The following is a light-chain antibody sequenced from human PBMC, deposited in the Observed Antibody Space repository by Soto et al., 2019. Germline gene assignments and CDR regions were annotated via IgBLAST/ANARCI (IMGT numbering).Light chain of an antibody. CDR1: SSNIGNNY. CDR2: DNN. CDR3: ATWDGSLPGEV. Sequence: QSVLTQSPSVSAAPGQKVTISCSGSSSNIGNNYVSWYQQLPGTAPKLLIYDNNNRPSAIPDRFSGSKSGTSGTLDITGRQTGDEADYYCATWDGSLPGEVFGGGTKLTVL. J-gene: IGLJ2*01. V-gene: IGLV1-51*01.